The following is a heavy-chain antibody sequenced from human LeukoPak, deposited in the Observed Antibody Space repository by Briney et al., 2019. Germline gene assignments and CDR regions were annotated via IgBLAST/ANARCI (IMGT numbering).Heavy chain of an antibody. CDR2: IWYDGSNK. V-gene: IGHV3-33*01. CDR1: GFTFSSYG. J-gene: IGHJ4*02. CDR3: ARDLNTAMVIEY. Sequence: PGRSLRLSCAASGFTFSSYGMHWVRQAPGKGLEWVAVIWYDGSNKYYADSVKGRFTISRDNSKNTLYLQMNSLRAEDTAVYYCARDLNTAMVIEYWGQGTLVTVSS. D-gene: IGHD5-18*01.